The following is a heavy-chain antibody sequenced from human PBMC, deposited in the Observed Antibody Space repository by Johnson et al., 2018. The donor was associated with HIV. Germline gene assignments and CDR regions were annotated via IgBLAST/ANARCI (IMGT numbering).Heavy chain of an antibody. V-gene: IGHV3-30*18. D-gene: IGHD6-19*01. J-gene: IGHJ3*02. CDR2: ISYDGSNK. CDR1: GFTFSSYG. CDR3: AKEASGWYHAGDAFDI. Sequence: QVQLVESGGGVVQPGRSLRLSCAASGFTFSSYGMHWVRQAPGKGLEWVAVISYDGSNKYYADSVKGRFTISRDNSKTTLYLQMNSLRAEDTAVYYCAKEASGWYHAGDAFDIWGQGTMVTVSS.